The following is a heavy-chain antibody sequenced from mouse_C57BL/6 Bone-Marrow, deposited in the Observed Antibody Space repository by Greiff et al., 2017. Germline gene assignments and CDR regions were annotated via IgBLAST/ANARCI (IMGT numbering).Heavy chain of an antibody. CDR1: GYTFTEYT. J-gene: IGHJ4*01. D-gene: IGHD2-4*01. CDR3: SRLPYYDYDLDYAMYY. V-gene: IGHV1-62-2*01. Sequence: QVQLQQSGAELVKPGASVKLSCKASGYTFTEYTIHWVKQRSGQGLEWSGWFYPGRGSINYNEKFKDKATLTADKSSSTVYMELSRFTSEDSGVYFCSRLPYYDYDLDYAMYYWCQGTSVTVSS. CDR2: FYPGRGSI.